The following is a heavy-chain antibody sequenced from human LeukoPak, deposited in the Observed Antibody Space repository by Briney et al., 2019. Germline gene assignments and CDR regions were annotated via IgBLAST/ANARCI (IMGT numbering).Heavy chain of an antibody. V-gene: IGHV1-2*06. CDR2: IDPNSGGT. D-gene: IGHD5-18*01. CDR1: GYTFKNYY. CDR3: ARDVGYSSGCVWQKYFDS. J-gene: IGHJ4*01. Sequence: ASVKVSCKASGYTFKNYYLHWVRQAPGQGLEWLGHIDPNSGGTKYAHKFQGRVTMTRDTSTSSAYMELSSLIFDDTALYYCARDVGYSSGCVWQKYFDSWGHGTLVTVSS.